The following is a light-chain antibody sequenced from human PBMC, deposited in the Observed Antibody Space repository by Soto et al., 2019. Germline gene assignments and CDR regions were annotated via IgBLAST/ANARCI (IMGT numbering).Light chain of an antibody. CDR2: DIS. CDR1: SSDVGGYNY. V-gene: IGLV2-14*01. Sequence: QSALTQPASVSGSPGQSITISCTGTSSDVGGYNYVSWYQQHPGKAPKLMIYDISNRPSGVSNRFSGSKSGNTASLTISGLQAEDEADYYCSSYTSSSTFENYVFGTGTKVTVL. CDR3: SSYTSSSTFENYV. J-gene: IGLJ1*01.